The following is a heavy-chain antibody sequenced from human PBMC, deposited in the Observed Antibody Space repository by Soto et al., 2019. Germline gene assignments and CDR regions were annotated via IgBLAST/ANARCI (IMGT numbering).Heavy chain of an antibody. D-gene: IGHD4-17*01. CDR3: ARLLMTTVTTGAFDI. CDR1: GGSISSGGYY. Sequence: SETLSLTCTVSGGSISSGGYYWGWIRQPPGKGLEWIGSIYYSGSTYYNPSLKSRVTISVDTSKNQFSLKLSSVTAADTAVYYCARLLMTTVTTGAFDIWGQGTMVTVSS. V-gene: IGHV4-39*01. CDR2: IYYSGST. J-gene: IGHJ3*02.